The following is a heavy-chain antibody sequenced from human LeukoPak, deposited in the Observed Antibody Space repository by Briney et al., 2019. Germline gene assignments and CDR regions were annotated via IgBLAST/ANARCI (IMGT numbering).Heavy chain of an antibody. CDR2: IYHSGST. J-gene: IGHJ4*02. D-gene: IGHD3-10*01. V-gene: IGHV4-38-2*02. Sequence: PSETLSLTCTVSGYSISSGYYWGWIRQPPGKGLEWIGSIYHSGSTNYNPSLKSRVTISVDTSKNQFSLKLCSVTAADTAAYYCASSQIAGSYYYFDYWGQGTLVTVSS. CDR1: GYSISSGYY. CDR3: ASSQIAGSYYYFDY.